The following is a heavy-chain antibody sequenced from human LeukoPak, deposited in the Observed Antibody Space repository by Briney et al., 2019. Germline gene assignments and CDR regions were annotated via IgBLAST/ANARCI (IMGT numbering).Heavy chain of an antibody. CDR2: INPSGGST. Sequence: ASVKVSCKASGYTFSSYYMHWVRQAPGQGLEWMEIINPSGGSTSYAQKFQGRVTMTRDASTSTVYMELSSLRSEDTAVYYCARAVGMVTSRYDYWGQGTLVTVSS. J-gene: IGHJ4*02. V-gene: IGHV1-46*01. D-gene: IGHD2-21*02. CDR3: ARAVGMVTSRYDY. CDR1: GYTFSSYY.